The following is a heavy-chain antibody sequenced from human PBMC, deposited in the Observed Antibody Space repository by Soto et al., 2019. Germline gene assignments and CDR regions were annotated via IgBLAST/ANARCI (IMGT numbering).Heavy chain of an antibody. V-gene: IGHV4-59*01. J-gene: IGHJ6*02. CDR3: ARAERYSSSWGGYYYYGMDV. D-gene: IGHD6-6*01. CDR1: GGSISSYY. Sequence: PSETLSLTCTVSGGSISSYYWSWIRQPPGKGLEWIGYIYYSGSTNYNPSLKSRVTISVDTSKNQFSLKLSSVTAADTAVYYCARAERYSSSWGGYYYYGMDVWGQGTTVTVSS. CDR2: IYYSGST.